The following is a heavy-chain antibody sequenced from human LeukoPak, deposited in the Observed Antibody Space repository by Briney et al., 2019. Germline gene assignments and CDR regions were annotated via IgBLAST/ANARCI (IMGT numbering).Heavy chain of an antibody. V-gene: IGHV3-64*01. Sequence: GGSLRLSCAASGFTFSSYAMHWVRQAPGKGLEYVSAISSNGGSTYYANSVKGRFTISRDNSKNTLYLQMGSLRAEDMAVYYCARGLHGSGLLPWFWGKGTTVTVSS. CDR3: ARGLHGSGLLPWF. CDR1: GFTFSSYA. CDR2: ISSNGGST. D-gene: IGHD3-10*01. J-gene: IGHJ6*04.